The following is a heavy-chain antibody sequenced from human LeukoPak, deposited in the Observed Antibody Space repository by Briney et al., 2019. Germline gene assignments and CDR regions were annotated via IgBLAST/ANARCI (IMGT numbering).Heavy chain of an antibody. Sequence: ASVKVSCKASGYSLTSNTINWVRQAPGQGLESMGWIDTNSGNPTYAQGFTGRFVFSSDISARTAYVQIFSLKAEDTAVYYCARDAHYGDPYYFDYWGQGSLVTVSS. J-gene: IGHJ4*02. V-gene: IGHV7-4-1*01. D-gene: IGHD4-17*01. CDR2: IDTNSGNP. CDR3: ARDAHYGDPYYFDY. CDR1: GYSLTSNT.